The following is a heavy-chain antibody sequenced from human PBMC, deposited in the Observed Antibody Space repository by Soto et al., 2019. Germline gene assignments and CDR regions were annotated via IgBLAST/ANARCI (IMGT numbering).Heavy chain of an antibody. Sequence: ASVKVSCKASGYTFITYGISWVRQAPGQGLEWMGWISSYNGNTNYAQKLQGRVTMTTDTSTTTAYMELRSLRSDDTAVYYCARARPTSSIRAGDYHYAMNVWGQGTRVTVSS. V-gene: IGHV1-18*01. J-gene: IGHJ6*02. CDR1: GYTFITYG. CDR3: ARARPTSSIRAGDYHYAMNV. CDR2: ISSYNGNT. D-gene: IGHD6-6*01.